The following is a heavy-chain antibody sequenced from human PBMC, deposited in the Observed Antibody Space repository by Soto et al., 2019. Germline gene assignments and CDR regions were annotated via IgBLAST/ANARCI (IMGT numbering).Heavy chain of an antibody. CDR1: GFIFSGYW. J-gene: IGHJ4*02. CDR3: ARAICSGGRCYLFDL. V-gene: IGHV3-74*01. D-gene: IGHD2-15*01. CDR2: IKGDGSGI. Sequence: EVRLVESGGGLAQPGGSLRLSCAASGFIFSGYWMHWVRQAPGKGLVWVSRIKGDGSGITYADPVKGRFAISRDNAKNTLYLQMNSLRVEDTAVYYCARAICSGGRCYLFDLWGQGTLVTVSP.